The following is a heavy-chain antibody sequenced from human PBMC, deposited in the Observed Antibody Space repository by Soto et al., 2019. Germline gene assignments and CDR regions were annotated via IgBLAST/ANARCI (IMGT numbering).Heavy chain of an antibody. Sequence: EEQLLESGGGLVQPGGSLRLSCAASGFTFSSYAMSWVRQAPGKGLEWVSAISGSGATTYHADSVKGRFTISRENSKNTLYLQMNSLRAEDKAVYYWAKPPYSSSTFYYYGMDVWGRGTTVTVSS. CDR1: GFTFSSYA. J-gene: IGHJ6*02. CDR3: AKPPYSSSTFYYYGMDV. V-gene: IGHV3-23*01. D-gene: IGHD6-6*01. CDR2: ISGSGATT.